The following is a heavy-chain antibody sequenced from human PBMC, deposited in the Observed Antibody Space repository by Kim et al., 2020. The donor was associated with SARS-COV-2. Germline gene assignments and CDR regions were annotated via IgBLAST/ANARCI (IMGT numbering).Heavy chain of an antibody. CDR3: ARDPLPAAMTTYPNWFDP. V-gene: IGHV3-33*01. CDR1: GFTFSSYG. D-gene: IGHD2-2*01. CDR2: IWYDGSNK. Sequence: GGSLRLSCAASGFTFSSYGMHWVRQAPGKGLEWVAVIWYDGSNKYYADSVKGRFTISRDNSKNTLYLQMNSLRAEDTAVYYCARDPLPAAMTTYPNWFDPWGQGTLVTVSS. J-gene: IGHJ5*02.